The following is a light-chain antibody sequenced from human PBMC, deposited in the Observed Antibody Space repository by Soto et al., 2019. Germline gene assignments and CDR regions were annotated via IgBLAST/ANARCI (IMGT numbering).Light chain of an antibody. CDR3: QQYGTSSAYT. CDR2: GGS. Sequence: EIVLTQSPGTLSLSLGERATLSCRASQSVTSSHLAWYQQKPGQAPRLLIYGGSSRATGIPDKFSGSGSGTDFTLAISRLEPEDFAVYFCHCQQYGTSSAYTFGQGTKVEIK. V-gene: IGKV3-20*01. CDR1: QSVTSSH. J-gene: IGKJ2*01.